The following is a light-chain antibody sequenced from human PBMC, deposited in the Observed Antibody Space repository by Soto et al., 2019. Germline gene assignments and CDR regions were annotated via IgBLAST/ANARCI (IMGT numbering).Light chain of an antibody. CDR2: GAS. Sequence: EIVMTQSPATLSVSPGERATLSCRASQSVSSNLAWYQQKPGQAPRLLIYGASTRATGIPARFIGSGSGTEFTLPISSLQSEDFAVYYCQQYNNWPPSMYTFGQGTKLEIK. V-gene: IGKV3-15*01. J-gene: IGKJ2*01. CDR1: QSVSSN. CDR3: QQYNNWPPSMYT.